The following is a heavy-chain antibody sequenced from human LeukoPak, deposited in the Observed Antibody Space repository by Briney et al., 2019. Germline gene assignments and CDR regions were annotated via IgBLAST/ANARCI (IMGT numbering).Heavy chain of an antibody. V-gene: IGHV4-61*02. CDR2: IYTSGST. J-gene: IGHJ5*02. CDR1: GGSISSGSYY. D-gene: IGHD6-13*01. Sequence: PSETLSLTCTVSGGSISSGSYYWSWIRQPAGKGLEWIGRIYTSGSTNYNPSLKSRVTISVDTSKNQFSLKLSSVTAADTAVYYCARDSFTPIAAAGHPFDPWGQGTLVTVSS. CDR3: ARDSFTPIAAAGHPFDP.